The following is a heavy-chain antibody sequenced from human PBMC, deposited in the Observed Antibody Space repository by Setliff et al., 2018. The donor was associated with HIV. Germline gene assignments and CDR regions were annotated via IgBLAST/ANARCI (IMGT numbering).Heavy chain of an antibody. J-gene: IGHJ4*02. V-gene: IGHV4-30-2*01. CDR3: ARSAYDSSGLPY. Sequence: SETLSLTCAVSGGSISNIGYSWSWIRQPPGEGLEWIGYIYDSGKTKYNPSLKSRVTISEDRSKNQVSLKLSSMTAADTAVYYCARSAYDSSGLPYWGQGTLVTVSS. D-gene: IGHD3-22*01. CDR2: IYDSGKT. CDR1: GGSISNIGYS.